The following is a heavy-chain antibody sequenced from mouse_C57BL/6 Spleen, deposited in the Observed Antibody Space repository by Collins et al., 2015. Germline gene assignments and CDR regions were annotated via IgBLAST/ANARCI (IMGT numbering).Heavy chain of an antibody. Sequence: QIQLVQSGPELKKPGETVKISCKASGYTFTPKPITVSWLKDGKQAPGKGLKWMGWINTYTGEPTYADDFKGRFAFSLETSASTAYLQINNLKNEDMATYFCARAGLRRGGPFDYWGQGTTLTVSS. D-gene: IGHD2-4*01. CDR2: INTYTGEP. CDR1: GYTFTPKPITVSW. J-gene: IGHJ2*01. CDR3: ARAGLRRGGPFDY. V-gene: IGHV9-1*02.